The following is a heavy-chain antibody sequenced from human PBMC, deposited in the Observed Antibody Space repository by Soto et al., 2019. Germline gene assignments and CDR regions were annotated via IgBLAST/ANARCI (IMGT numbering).Heavy chain of an antibody. Sequence: PGGSLRLSCAASGFSFGTFVMTWFRQAPGGGLEWVASITDSGYTASYAETVEGRFTVSRDNSKNKLHLQMNDLRAEDTATYYCAKSEVLEIWGQGTMVTVSS. V-gene: IGHV3-23*01. CDR2: ITDSGYTA. J-gene: IGHJ3*02. CDR3: AKSEVLEI. CDR1: GFSFGTFV.